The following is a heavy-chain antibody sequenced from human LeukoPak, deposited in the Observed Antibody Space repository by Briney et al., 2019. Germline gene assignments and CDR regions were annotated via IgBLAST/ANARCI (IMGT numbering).Heavy chain of an antibody. CDR3: ARGMATTKNYYYYMDV. D-gene: IGHD5-12*01. Sequence: PSETLSLTCTVSGDSLSSYYWNWIRQPAGKGLEWIGRMYTSGSTNYNPSLNSRVTMSLDTSKNQLSLKLTSVTAADTAVYYCARGMATTKNYYYYMDVWGKGTTVTISS. J-gene: IGHJ6*03. V-gene: IGHV4-4*07. CDR1: GDSLSSYY. CDR2: MYTSGST.